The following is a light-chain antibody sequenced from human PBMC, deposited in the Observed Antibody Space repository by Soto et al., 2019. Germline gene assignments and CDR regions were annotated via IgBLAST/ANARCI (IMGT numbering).Light chain of an antibody. J-gene: IGLJ3*02. V-gene: IGLV3-25*03. CDR3: QSADSSGTDRV. Sequence: SYELTQPPSVSVSPGQTARITCSGDALPKQYAYRYQQKPGQAPVLVIYKDSERPSGIPERFSGSSSGTTVTLTISGVQAEDEADYYCQSADSSGTDRVFGGGTKLTVL. CDR1: ALPKQY. CDR2: KDS.